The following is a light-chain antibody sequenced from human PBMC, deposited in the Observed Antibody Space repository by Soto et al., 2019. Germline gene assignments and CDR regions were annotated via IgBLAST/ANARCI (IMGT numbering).Light chain of an antibody. J-gene: IGKJ5*01. V-gene: IGKV3-15*01. CDR3: QQRSNWPRIT. CDR1: QSVSSN. Sequence: EIVMTQSPATLSVSRGERATLSCRASQSVSSNLAWYQQKPGQAPRLLIYGASTRATGIPARFSGSGSGTEFTLTISSLQSEDFAVYYCQQRSNWPRITFGQGTRLEIK. CDR2: GAS.